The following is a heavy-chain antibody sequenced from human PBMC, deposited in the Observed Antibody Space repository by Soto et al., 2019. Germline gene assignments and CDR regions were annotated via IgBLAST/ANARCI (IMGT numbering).Heavy chain of an antibody. J-gene: IGHJ4*02. CDR1: GFTFSNYA. V-gene: IGHV3-23*01. CDR2: ISGSGGST. Sequence: EVQLLESGGGLVQPGGSLRLSCAASGFTFSNYAVTWVRQAPGKGLEWVSTISGSGGSTYYADSVKCRFTISRDNSKNTLYLQMISLSAEDTAVYYCAKDQGSSWYEIDYWGQGTLVTVSS. CDR3: AKDQGSSWYEIDY. D-gene: IGHD6-13*01.